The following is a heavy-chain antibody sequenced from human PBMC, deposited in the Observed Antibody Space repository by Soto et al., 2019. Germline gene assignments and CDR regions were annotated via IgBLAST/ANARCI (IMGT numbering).Heavy chain of an antibody. D-gene: IGHD3-10*01. Sequence: GASVKVSCKASGYTFTSYGISWVRQAPGQGLEWMGWISAYNGNTNYAQKLQGRVTMTTDTSTSTAYMELRSLRSDDTAVYYCARDDYYGSKRYYYGMDVWGQGTTVTVSS. CDR1: GYTFTSYG. J-gene: IGHJ6*02. CDR2: ISAYNGNT. V-gene: IGHV1-18*01. CDR3: ARDDYYGSKRYYYGMDV.